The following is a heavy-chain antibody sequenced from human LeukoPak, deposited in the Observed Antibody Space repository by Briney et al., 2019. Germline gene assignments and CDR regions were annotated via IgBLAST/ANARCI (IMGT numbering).Heavy chain of an antibody. CDR2: IYTSGST. CDR3: ARDPGNCYGDCSAWFDP. D-gene: IGHD4-17*01. CDR1: GDSISSGSYY. V-gene: IGHV4-61*02. J-gene: IGHJ5*02. Sequence: SETLSLTCTVSGDSISSGSYYWSWIRQPAGKGLEWIGRIYTSGSTYYNPSLKSRVTISVDTSKNQFSLKLSSVTAADTAVYYCARDPGNCYGDCSAWFDPWGQGTLVTVSS.